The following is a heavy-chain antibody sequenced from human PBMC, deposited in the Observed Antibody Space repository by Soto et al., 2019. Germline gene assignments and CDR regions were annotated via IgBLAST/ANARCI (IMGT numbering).Heavy chain of an antibody. CDR3: ANILYGEREDY. V-gene: IGHV3-23*01. CDR1: GFTFSSYA. Sequence: EVQLLESGGGLVQPGGSLRLSCAASGFTFSSYAMSWVRQAPGKGLEWISAISGSGGSTYYADSVKGRFTISRDNSKNMLYLQMNSLRAEDTAVYYCANILYGEREDYWGQGTLVTVSS. D-gene: IGHD4-17*01. CDR2: ISGSGGST. J-gene: IGHJ4*02.